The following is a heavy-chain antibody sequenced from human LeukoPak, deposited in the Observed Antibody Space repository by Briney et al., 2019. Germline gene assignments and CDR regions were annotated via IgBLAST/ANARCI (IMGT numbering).Heavy chain of an antibody. V-gene: IGHV3-11*01. Sequence: GGSLRLSCAASGFTFSDYYMGWIRQAPGKGLEWLSYISGTGTTIFYADSVKGRFTISRDNAKNSLDLQMNSLRAEDTAVYFCGRDFGLIGTKRSFDIWGQGTMVTVSS. CDR3: GRDFGLIGTKRSFDI. J-gene: IGHJ3*02. CDR2: ISGTGTTI. D-gene: IGHD1-7*01. CDR1: GFTFSDYY.